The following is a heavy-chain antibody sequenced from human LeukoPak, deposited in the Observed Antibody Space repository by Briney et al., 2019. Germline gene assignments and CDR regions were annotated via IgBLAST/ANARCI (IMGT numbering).Heavy chain of an antibody. Sequence: GGSLRLSCAASGFTFSNYGMNWVRQAPGRGLEWVSYISSSSSTIYYADSVRGRFTISRDNAKNSLYLQMNSLRAEDTAVYYCARAQTYGDSRLLLDYWGQGTLVTVSS. J-gene: IGHJ4*02. D-gene: IGHD4-17*01. CDR3: ARAQTYGDSRLLLDY. CDR1: GFTFSNYG. V-gene: IGHV3-48*01. CDR2: ISSSSSTI.